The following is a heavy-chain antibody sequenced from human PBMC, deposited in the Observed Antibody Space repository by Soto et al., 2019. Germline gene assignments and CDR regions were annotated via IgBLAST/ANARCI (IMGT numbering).Heavy chain of an antibody. D-gene: IGHD1-26*01. V-gene: IGHV1-18*01. CDR1: GYTFTTYG. J-gene: IGHJ5*02. CDR2: INPYNGNT. CDR3: ARDPVGGNWFDP. Sequence: QVQLVQSGAEVKKPGASVKVSCKASGYTFTTYGISWVRQAPGQGLEWMGWINPYNGNTNYAQKLQGRVTMTTDTSTSTAYMELRSLRSDDTVVYYCARDPVGGNWFDPWGQVTLVTVSS.